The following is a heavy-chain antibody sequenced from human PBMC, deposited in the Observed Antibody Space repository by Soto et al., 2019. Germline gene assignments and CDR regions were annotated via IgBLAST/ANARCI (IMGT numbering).Heavy chain of an antibody. Sequence: SETLSLTCAVYGGSFSGYYWSWIRQPPGKGLEWIGEINHSGSTNYNPSLKSRVTISVDKSKNQFSLKLSSVTAADTAVYYCASSYGDYEYYYYMDVWGKGTTVTVSS. D-gene: IGHD4-17*01. CDR3: ASSYGDYEYYYYMDV. CDR2: INHSGST. V-gene: IGHV4-34*01. CDR1: GGSFSGYY. J-gene: IGHJ6*03.